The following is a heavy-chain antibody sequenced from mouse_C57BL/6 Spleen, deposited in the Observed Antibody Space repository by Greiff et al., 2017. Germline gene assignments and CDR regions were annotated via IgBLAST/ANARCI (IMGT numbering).Heavy chain of an antibody. CDR1: GYAFTNYL. J-gene: IGHJ4*01. V-gene: IGHV1-54*01. CDR2: INPGSGGT. D-gene: IGHD2-4*01. Sequence: QVQLQQSGAELVRPGTSVKVSCKASGYAFTNYLIEWVKQRPGQGLEWIGVINPGSGGTNYNEKFKGKATLTADKSSSTAYMQLSSLTSEDSAVYFCAREGGSTMTIDYWGQGTSVTVSS. CDR3: AREGGSTMTIDY.